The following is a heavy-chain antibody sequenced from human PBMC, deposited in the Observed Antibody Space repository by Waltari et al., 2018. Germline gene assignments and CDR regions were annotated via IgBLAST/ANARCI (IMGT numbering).Heavy chain of an antibody. D-gene: IGHD3-10*01. J-gene: IGHJ4*02. CDR3: AINSPDPGGSGSYYFDY. CDR1: GYTFTSYG. Sequence: QVQLVQSGAEVKKPGASVKVSCKASGYTFTSYGISWVRQAPGQGLEWMGWISAYNGNTNDAQKLQGRVTMTTDTSTSTAYMELRSLRSDDTAVYYCAINSPDPGGSGSYYFDYWGQGTLVTVSS. V-gene: IGHV1-18*01. CDR2: ISAYNGNT.